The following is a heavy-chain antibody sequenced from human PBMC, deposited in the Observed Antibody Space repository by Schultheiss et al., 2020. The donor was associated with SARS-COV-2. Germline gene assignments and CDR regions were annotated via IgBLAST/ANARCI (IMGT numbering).Heavy chain of an antibody. CDR3: ATDTYAYVWGSYHY. V-gene: IGHV1-2*04. CDR1: GYTFTGYY. Sequence: ASVKVSCKASGYTFTGYYMHWVRQAPGQGLEWMGWINPNSGGTNYAQKFQGWVTMTRDTSISTAYMELSSLRSEDTAVYYCATDTYAYVWGSYHYWGQGTLVTVSS. J-gene: IGHJ4*02. D-gene: IGHD3-16*02. CDR2: INPNSGGT.